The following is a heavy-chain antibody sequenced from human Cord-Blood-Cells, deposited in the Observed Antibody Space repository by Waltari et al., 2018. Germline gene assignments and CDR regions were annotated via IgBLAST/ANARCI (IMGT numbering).Heavy chain of an antibody. V-gene: IGHV1-2*02. CDR3: AREGGENCSSTSCYAFDI. D-gene: IGHD2-2*01. J-gene: IGHJ3*02. CDR1: GYTFTGYY. Sequence: QVQLVQSGAEVKKPGASVKVSCKASGYTFTGYYMHWVRPAPGQGLEWMGWINPNSGGTNYAQKFQGRVTMTRDTSISTAYMELSRLRSDDTAVYYCAREGGENCSSTSCYAFDIWGQGTMVTVSS. CDR2: INPNSGGT.